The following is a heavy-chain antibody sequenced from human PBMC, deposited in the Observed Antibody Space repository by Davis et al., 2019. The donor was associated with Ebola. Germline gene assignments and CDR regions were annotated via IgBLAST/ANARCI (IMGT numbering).Heavy chain of an antibody. D-gene: IGHD3-22*01. CDR3: AREHHDSSGYIVVAEDYFDY. J-gene: IGHJ4*02. CDR2: IYYSGST. CDR1: GGSISSYY. Sequence: SETLSLTCTVSGGSISSYYWSWIRQPPGKGLEWIGYIYYSGSTNYNPSLKSRVTISVDTSKNQFSLKLSSVTAADTAVYYCAREHHDSSGYIVVAEDYFDYWGQGTLVTVSS. V-gene: IGHV4-59*12.